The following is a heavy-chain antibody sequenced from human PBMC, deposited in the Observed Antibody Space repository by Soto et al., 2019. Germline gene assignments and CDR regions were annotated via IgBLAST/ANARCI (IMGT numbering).Heavy chain of an antibody. CDR3: ARNRIDCSSTSCYIGWFDP. Sequence: GASVKVSCKASGYTFTSYYMHWVRQAPGQGLEWMGIINPSGGSTSYAQKFQGRVTMTRDTSTSTVYMELSSLRSEDTAVYYCARNRIDCSSTSCYIGWFDPWGQGTLVTVSS. J-gene: IGHJ5*02. D-gene: IGHD2-2*02. CDR2: INPSGGST. V-gene: IGHV1-46*01. CDR1: GYTFTSYY.